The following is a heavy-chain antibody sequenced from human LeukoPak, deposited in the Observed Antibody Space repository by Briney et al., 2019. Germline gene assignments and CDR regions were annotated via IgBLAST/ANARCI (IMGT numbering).Heavy chain of an antibody. J-gene: IGHJ4*02. CDR3: AKASGGYCSSISCYHFDY. V-gene: IGHV3-9*01. CDR1: GFTFDDYA. CDR2: ISWNSGTR. D-gene: IGHD2-2*01. Sequence: GGSLRLSCAASGFTFDDYAMHWVRQAPGKGLEWVSIISWNSGTRRYADSVKGRFTISRDNAKNSLYLQMNGLRAEDTALYYCAKASGGYCSSISCYHFDYWGQGILVTVSS.